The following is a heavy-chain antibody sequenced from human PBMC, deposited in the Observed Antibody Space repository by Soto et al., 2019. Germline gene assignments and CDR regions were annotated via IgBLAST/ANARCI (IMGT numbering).Heavy chain of an antibody. CDR3: AREESDYVKY. CDR2: IKHSGST. Sequence: QVQLQQWGAGLLKPSETLSLTCAVYGGSFSGYYWSWIRQPPGKGLEWIGEIKHSGSTNYNPSLKSRVTIAVDTSKNQFSLKLSSVTAADTAVYYCAREESDYVKYWGQGTLVTVSS. D-gene: IGHD4-17*01. V-gene: IGHV4-34*01. CDR1: GGSFSGYY. J-gene: IGHJ4*02.